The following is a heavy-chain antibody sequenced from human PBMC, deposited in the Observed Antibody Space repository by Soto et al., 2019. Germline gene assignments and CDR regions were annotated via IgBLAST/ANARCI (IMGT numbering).Heavy chain of an antibody. V-gene: IGHV3-23*01. D-gene: IGHD6-13*01. Sequence: EVQLLESGGGLVQPGGSLRLSCAASGFTFSNYAMTWVRQAPGKGLEWVSAISGSGGTTYYADSVKGRFTISRDNSKHPLYLWMNSVGGENTALYDCANDGGGLAAAAVRRLGASDCWGQGTLVTVSS. CDR2: ISGSGGTT. J-gene: IGHJ4*02. CDR3: ANDGGGLAAAAVRRLGASDC. CDR1: GFTFSNYA.